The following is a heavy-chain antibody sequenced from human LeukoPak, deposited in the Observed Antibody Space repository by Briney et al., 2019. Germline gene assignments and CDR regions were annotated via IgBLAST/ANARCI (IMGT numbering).Heavy chain of an antibody. D-gene: IGHD1-14*01. CDR2: IYHSGST. CDR3: ARDLPGEPRRAGAFDI. CDR1: GGSISSGGYY. Sequence: PSETLSLTCTVSGGSISSGGYYWSWIRQPPGKGLEWIGYIYHSGSTYYNPSLKSRVTISVDRSKNQFSLKLSSVTAADTAVYYCARDLPGEPRRAGAFDIWGQGTMVTVSS. V-gene: IGHV4-30-2*01. J-gene: IGHJ3*02.